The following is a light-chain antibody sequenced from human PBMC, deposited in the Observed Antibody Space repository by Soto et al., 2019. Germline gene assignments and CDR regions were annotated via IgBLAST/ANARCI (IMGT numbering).Light chain of an antibody. CDR2: DAS. V-gene: IGKV3-11*01. J-gene: IGKJ5*01. CDR1: QSVGSY. Sequence: EIVLTQSPATLSLSPGERATLSCRASQSVGSYLAWYQQKPGQAPRLLIYDASHRATGIPARFSGSGSGTDFTLTISSLEPEDFAVYYCQPRYNWPRLTFGQGTRLEIK. CDR3: QPRYNWPRLT.